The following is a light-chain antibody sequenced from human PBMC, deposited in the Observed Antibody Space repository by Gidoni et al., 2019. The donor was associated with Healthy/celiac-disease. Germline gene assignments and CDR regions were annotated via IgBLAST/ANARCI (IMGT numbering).Light chain of an antibody. CDR2: GAS. J-gene: IGKJ4*01. CDR1: QSVSSSY. CDR3: QQYGSYPLT. Sequence: EIVFTQSPGTLSLSPGERATLSCRASQSVSSSYLAWYQQKPGQAPRLLIYGASSRATGIPDRFSGSGSGTDFTLTISRLEPEDFAVYYCQQYGSYPLTFGGGTKVEIK. V-gene: IGKV3-20*01.